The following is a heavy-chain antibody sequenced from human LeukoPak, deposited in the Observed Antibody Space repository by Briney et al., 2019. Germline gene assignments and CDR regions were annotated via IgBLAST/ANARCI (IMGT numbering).Heavy chain of an antibody. Sequence: AGGSLRLSCAASGVTFSSYAMYWVRQAPGKGLEWVSAISGSGGSTYYADSVKGRFTISRDNSKNTLYLQMNSLRAEDTAVYYCAKDPYINSRSGGFGYWGQGTLVTVSS. D-gene: IGHD3-10*01. V-gene: IGHV3-23*01. CDR2: ISGSGGST. CDR1: GVTFSSYA. J-gene: IGHJ4*02. CDR3: AKDPYINSRSGGFGY.